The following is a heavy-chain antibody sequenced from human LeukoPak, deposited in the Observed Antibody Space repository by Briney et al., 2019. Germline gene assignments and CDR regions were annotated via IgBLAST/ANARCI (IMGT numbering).Heavy chain of an antibody. D-gene: IGHD2-2*01. CDR3: AKGTVSTSCYEFDY. CDR1: GFTFSNNA. V-gene: IGHV3-23*01. J-gene: IGHJ4*02. Sequence: GGSLSLSCAASGFTFSNNAMNWVRQAPGKGLEWVSAVSYNGGSTYYADSVKGRFTVSRDNSKNTLYLQMNSLRAEDTAVYYCAKGTVSTSCYEFDYWGQGTLVTVSS. CDR2: VSYNGGST.